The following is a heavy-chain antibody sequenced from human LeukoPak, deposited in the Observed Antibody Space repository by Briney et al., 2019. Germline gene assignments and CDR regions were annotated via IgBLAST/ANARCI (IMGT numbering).Heavy chain of an antibody. CDR3: ARHGRGYSGNVVDY. D-gene: IGHD5-12*01. CDR1: GGSIRSTNW. CDR2: ISLSGQT. J-gene: IGHJ4*02. V-gene: IGHV4/OR15-8*02. Sequence: SETLSLTCGVSGGSIRSTNWWSWVRQPPGQGLEWIGEISLSGQTNFNPSLNGRVTMSLDESRNQLSLKLTSVTAADTAVYYCARHGRGYSGNVVDYWGQGTLVIVSS.